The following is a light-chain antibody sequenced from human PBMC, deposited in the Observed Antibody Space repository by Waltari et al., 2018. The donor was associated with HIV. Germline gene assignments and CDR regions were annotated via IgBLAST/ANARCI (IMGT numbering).Light chain of an antibody. J-gene: IGLJ3*02. CDR1: SSNIGAGYD. CDR3: QSYDSSLSGSWV. Sequence: QSVLTQPPSVSGAPGQRVTFSCTGSSSNIGAGYDVHWYQQLPGTAPKLLIYGNNYRPSGVPDRFSGSKSGTSASLAITGLQAEDEADYYCQSYDSSLSGSWVFGGGTKLTVL. V-gene: IGLV1-40*01. CDR2: GNN.